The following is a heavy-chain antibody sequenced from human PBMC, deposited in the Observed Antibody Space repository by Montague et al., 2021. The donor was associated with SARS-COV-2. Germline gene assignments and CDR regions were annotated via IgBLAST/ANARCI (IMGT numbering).Heavy chain of an antibody. CDR2: FYTTGST. D-gene: IGHD6-19*01. V-gene: IGHV4-61*02. CDR3: ARSTFYSSGWWDNWYFDL. Sequence: TLSLTCTVSGGSISSGSYYWSWIRQPAGKGLEWIGRFYTTGSTNYNPSLKSRVTMSVDTSKNQFSLKLSSVTAADTAVYYCARSTFYSSGWWDNWYFDLWGRGTLVAVSS. J-gene: IGHJ2*01. CDR1: GGSISSGSYY.